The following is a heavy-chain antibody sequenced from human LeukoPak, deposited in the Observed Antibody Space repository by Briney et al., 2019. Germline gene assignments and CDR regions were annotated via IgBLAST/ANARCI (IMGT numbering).Heavy chain of an antibody. CDR2: INHNGNVN. V-gene: IGHV3-7*03. CDR1: GFTFSSYW. Sequence: GGSLRLSWAASGFTFSSYWMNWARQAPGKGLEWVASINHNGNVNYYVDSVKGRFTISRDNAKNSLYLQMSNLRAEDTAVYFCARGGGLDVWGQGATVTVSS. J-gene: IGHJ6*02. D-gene: IGHD3-16*01. CDR3: ARGGGLDV.